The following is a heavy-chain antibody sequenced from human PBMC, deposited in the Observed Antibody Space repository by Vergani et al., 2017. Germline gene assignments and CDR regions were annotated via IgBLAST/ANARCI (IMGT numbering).Heavy chain of an antibody. J-gene: IGHJ4*02. V-gene: IGHV1-46*03. CDR3: AREPPLTGFFDY. CDR1: GYTFTAYY. D-gene: IGHD3-9*01. CDR2: ISPDGFGP. Sequence: QVQLVQSGAEVGKPGASVKLSCKASGYTFTAYYIHWVRQAPEQGLEWVGVISPDGFGPFYSQKFQGRVTITIDMFTSTVYVEVTSLRSADTAVYYCAREPPLTGFFDYWGQGALVTVSS.